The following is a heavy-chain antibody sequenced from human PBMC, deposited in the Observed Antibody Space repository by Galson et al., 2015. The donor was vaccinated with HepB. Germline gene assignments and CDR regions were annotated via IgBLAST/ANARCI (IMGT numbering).Heavy chain of an antibody. Sequence: SLRLSCAASGFTFSGYSMNWVRQAPGKGLEWVSSISSSSSYIYYADSVKGRFTISRDNAKNSLYLQMNSLRAEDTAVYYCARDGMGPLMTTVTTFDYWGQGTLVTVSS. V-gene: IGHV3-21*01. CDR1: GFTFSGYS. CDR2: ISSSSSYI. D-gene: IGHD4-17*01. J-gene: IGHJ4*02. CDR3: ARDGMGPLMTTVTTFDY.